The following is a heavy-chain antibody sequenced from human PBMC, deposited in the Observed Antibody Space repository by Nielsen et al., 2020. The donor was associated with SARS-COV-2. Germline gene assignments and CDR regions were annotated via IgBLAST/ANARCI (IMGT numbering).Heavy chain of an antibody. CDR1: GFTFSTYG. CDR3: AKDWTAIVVVPSGGVDY. V-gene: IGHV3-30*18. J-gene: IGHJ4*02. Sequence: GESLKISCAASGFTFSTYGMHWVRQAPGKGLEWVAAISYDGSNKYYVDSVKGRFTISRDNSKNTLYLQMSSLREEDTAVYYCAKDWTAIVVVPSGGVDYWGQGTLATVPS. D-gene: IGHD2-15*01. CDR2: ISYDGSNK.